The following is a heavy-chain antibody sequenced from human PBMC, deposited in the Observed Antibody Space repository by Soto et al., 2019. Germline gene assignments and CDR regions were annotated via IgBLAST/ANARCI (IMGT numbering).Heavy chain of an antibody. V-gene: IGHV3-73*02. CDR1: GFTFSGSA. CDR3: SRLVGATSSFDY. Sequence: EVQLVESGGGLVQPGGSLKLSCAASGFTFSGSAMHWVRQASGKGLEWVGRIRSKTNNYATAYAASVKGRFTISRDDSKNTGYLQMNSLKTEDTAVYYCSRLVGATSSFDYWGQGTLVTVSS. D-gene: IGHD1-26*01. J-gene: IGHJ4*02. CDR2: IRSKTNNYAT.